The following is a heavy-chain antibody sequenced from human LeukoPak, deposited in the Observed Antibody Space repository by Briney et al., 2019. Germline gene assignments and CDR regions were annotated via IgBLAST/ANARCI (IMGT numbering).Heavy chain of an antibody. D-gene: IGHD2-2*01. Sequence: PGGSLRLSCATSGFIFSSYAMNWVRQAPGKGPEWVSHISASGYSAYYADSVKDRFTISRDNSKNTLYLQTNSLRVEDTAIYYCAKVHCSSTSCYFPEAFDIWGQGTMVTVSS. J-gene: IGHJ3*02. CDR1: GFIFSSYA. CDR3: AKVHCSSTSCYFPEAFDI. V-gene: IGHV3-23*01. CDR2: ISASGYSA.